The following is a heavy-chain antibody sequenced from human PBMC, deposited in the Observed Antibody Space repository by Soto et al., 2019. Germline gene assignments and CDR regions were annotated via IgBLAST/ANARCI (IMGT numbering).Heavy chain of an antibody. CDR3: AHMRAANFDY. J-gene: IGHJ4*02. CDR2: IYWDDDQ. Sequence: QITLKASGPTLVTPTQTLTLTCNVYGVSISTGGVGVGWIRQPPGKALEWLALIYWDDDQRSSPSLKSRFTITEYTSKNPVVLTLTNMAPEYTATYYFAHMRAANFDYWGQGTLVTVSS. D-gene: IGHD2-15*01. CDR1: GVSISTGGVG. V-gene: IGHV2-5*02.